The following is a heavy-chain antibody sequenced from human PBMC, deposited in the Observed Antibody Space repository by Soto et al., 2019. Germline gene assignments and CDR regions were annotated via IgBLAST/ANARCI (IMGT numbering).Heavy chain of an antibody. V-gene: IGHV3-9*01. CDR3: AKDIRSGSSWYFYFYGMDV. Sequence: HPGGSLRLSCAASGFTFDDYAMHWVRQAPGKGLEWVSGISWNSGSIGYADSVKGRFTISRDNAKNSLYLQMNSLRAEDTALYYCAKDIRSGSSWYFYFYGMDVWGQGTTVTVSS. D-gene: IGHD6-13*01. CDR2: ISWNSGSI. J-gene: IGHJ6*02. CDR1: GFTFDDYA.